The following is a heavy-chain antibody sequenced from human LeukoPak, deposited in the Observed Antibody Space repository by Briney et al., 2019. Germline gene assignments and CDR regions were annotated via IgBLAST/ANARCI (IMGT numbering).Heavy chain of an antibody. J-gene: IGHJ6*03. V-gene: IGHV3-21*01. CDR3: AGGLGYCSGGSCYWGGYYYYYMDV. Sequence: PGGSLRLSCAASGFTFSSYSMNWVRQAPGKGLEWVSSISSSSSYIYYADSVKGRFTISRDNAKNSLYLQMNSLRAEDTAVYYCAGGLGYCSGGSCYWGGYYYYYMDVWGKGTTVTVSS. D-gene: IGHD2-15*01. CDR2: ISSSSSYI. CDR1: GFTFSSYS.